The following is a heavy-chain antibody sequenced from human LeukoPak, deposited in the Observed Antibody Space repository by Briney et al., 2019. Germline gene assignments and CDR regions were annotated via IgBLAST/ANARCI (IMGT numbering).Heavy chain of an antibody. D-gene: IGHD2-15*01. CDR2: ISYDGSNK. V-gene: IGHV3-30*18. J-gene: IGHJ4*02. CDR3: AKDRGYCSGGSCYIFDY. Sequence: PGGSLRLSCAASGFTFSSYGMHWVRQAPGKGLEWVAVISYDGSNKYYADSVKGRFTISRDNSKNTLYLQMNSLRAEDTAVYYCAKDRGYCSGGSCYIFDYWGQGTLVTVSS. CDR1: GFTFSSYG.